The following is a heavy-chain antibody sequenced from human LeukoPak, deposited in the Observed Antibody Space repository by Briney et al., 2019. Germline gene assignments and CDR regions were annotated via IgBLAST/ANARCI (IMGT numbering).Heavy chain of an antibody. CDR2: IIPIFGTA. CDR1: GGTFSSYA. Sequence: SVKVSCKASGGTFSSYAISWLRQAPGQGLEWMGGIIPIFGTANYAQKFQGRVTITTDESTSTAYMEPSSLRSDDTAVYYCARGREYYDSSGYQDYWGQGTLVTVSS. V-gene: IGHV1-69*05. D-gene: IGHD3-22*01. J-gene: IGHJ4*02. CDR3: ARGREYYDSSGYQDY.